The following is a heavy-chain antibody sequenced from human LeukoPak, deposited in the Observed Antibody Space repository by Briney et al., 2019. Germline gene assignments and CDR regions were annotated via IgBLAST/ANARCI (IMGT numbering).Heavy chain of an antibody. CDR1: GYTFTGYY. D-gene: IGHD6-19*01. Sequence: ASVKVSCKASGYTFTGYYIHWVRQAPGQGLEWMGRINPNSGGTNYAQKFQGRVTMTRDTSISTAYMELSRLRSDDTAVYYCARAVAAPKETSFDYWGQGTLVTVSS. V-gene: IGHV1-2*06. J-gene: IGHJ4*02. CDR3: ARAVAAPKETSFDY. CDR2: INPNSGGT.